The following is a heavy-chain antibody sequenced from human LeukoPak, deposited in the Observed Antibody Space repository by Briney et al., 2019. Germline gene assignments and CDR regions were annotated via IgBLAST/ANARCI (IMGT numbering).Heavy chain of an antibody. CDR3: AKDSNGAGSYIDY. J-gene: IGHJ4*02. D-gene: IGHD3-10*01. CDR2: ISGDGENS. V-gene: IGHV3-43*02. Sequence: GSLGLSCAAPGFTFEDYAMDWVPQAPGKGLDWVSLISGDGENSYYAQSVKGRFTISRDNSKNSLYLQMNRLTIEDTAIYYCAKDSNGAGSYIDYWGQGTLVTVSS. CDR1: GFTFEDYA.